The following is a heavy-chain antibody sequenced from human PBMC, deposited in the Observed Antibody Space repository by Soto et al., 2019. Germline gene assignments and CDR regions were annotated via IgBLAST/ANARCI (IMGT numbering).Heavy chain of an antibody. CDR2: ISAYNGNT. Sequence: ASVKVSCKASGYTFTSYGISWVRQAPGQGLEWMGWISAYNGNTNYAQKLQGRVTMTTDTSTSTAYMELRSLRSDDTAVYYCARDGPMTHCYYYYYMDVWGKGTTVTVSS. CDR1: GYTFTSYG. CDR3: ARDGPMTHCYYYYYMDV. J-gene: IGHJ6*03. D-gene: IGHD3-22*01. V-gene: IGHV1-18*01.